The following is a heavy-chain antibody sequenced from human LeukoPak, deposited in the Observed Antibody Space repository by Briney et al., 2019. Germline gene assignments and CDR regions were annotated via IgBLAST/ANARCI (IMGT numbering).Heavy chain of an antibody. CDR2: IKPDGSIT. J-gene: IGHJ4*02. D-gene: IGHD4/OR15-4a*01. V-gene: IGHV3-74*01. CDR3: ARDQKEGDYGGDIDY. Sequence: GGSLRLSCAASGFTFSSDWMHWVRQARGKGLVWVSHIKPDGSITSYADSVKGRFTMSRDNAKNTLYLQMNSLRAEDTAVYYCARDQKEGDYGGDIDYWGQGTLVTVSS. CDR1: GFTFSSDW.